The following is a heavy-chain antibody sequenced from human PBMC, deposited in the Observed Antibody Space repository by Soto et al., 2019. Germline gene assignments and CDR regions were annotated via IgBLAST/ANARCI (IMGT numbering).Heavy chain of an antibody. Sequence: GESLKISCKGSGYGFPTYWIGWLRQMPGKGLEWMGIIYPGDSDTRYSPSFQGQVTISADKSLSTAYLQWRSLKASDSAMYYCARHFASYGQRLVTDSDYWGQGTLVTVSS. J-gene: IGHJ4*02. V-gene: IGHV5-51*01. D-gene: IGHD6-13*01. CDR3: ARHFASYGQRLVTDSDY. CDR1: GYGFPTYW. CDR2: IYPGDSDT.